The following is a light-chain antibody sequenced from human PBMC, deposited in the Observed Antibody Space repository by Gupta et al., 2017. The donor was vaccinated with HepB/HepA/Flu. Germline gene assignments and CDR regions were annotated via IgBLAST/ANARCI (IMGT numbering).Light chain of an antibody. CDR1: QDIRSD. CDR3: LQDYKSPWT. Sequence: ATQMTQSPSSLAASVGDRVTITCRASQDIRSDLAWYQQKPGKAPKLLIYAASTLQTGVPSRFSGSGSGTDFTLTISSLQPEDFTTYYCLQDYKSPWTFGQGTKVEIK. V-gene: IGKV1-6*01. CDR2: AAS. J-gene: IGKJ1*01.